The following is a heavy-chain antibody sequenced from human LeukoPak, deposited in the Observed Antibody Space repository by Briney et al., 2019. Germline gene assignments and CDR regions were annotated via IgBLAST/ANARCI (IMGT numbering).Heavy chain of an antibody. J-gene: IGHJ5*02. Sequence: GGSLRLSCAASGFIFSDYGMNWVRQAPGKGLEWVSVISGSDGSTYHADSVKGRFTISRDNSKNTLYLQMNSLRVEDTAIYYCAKDNYGGVYASWGQGTLVTVSS. CDR3: AKDNYGGVYAS. CDR2: ISGSDGST. V-gene: IGHV3-23*01. D-gene: IGHD3-16*01. CDR1: GFIFSDYG.